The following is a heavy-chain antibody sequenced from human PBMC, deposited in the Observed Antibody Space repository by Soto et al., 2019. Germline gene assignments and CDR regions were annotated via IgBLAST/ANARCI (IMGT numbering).Heavy chain of an antibody. D-gene: IGHD6-13*01. J-gene: IGHJ6*02. Sequence: QVQLVESGGGVVQPGRSLRLSCAASGFTFSSYGMHWVRQAPGKGLEWGAVIWYDGSNKYYADSVKGRFTISRDNSKNTPYLQMNSLRAEDTAVYYCARDLVAAAGTDYYYYGMDVWGQGTTVTVSS. CDR3: ARDLVAAAGTDYYYYGMDV. CDR2: IWYDGSNK. V-gene: IGHV3-33*01. CDR1: GFTFSSYG.